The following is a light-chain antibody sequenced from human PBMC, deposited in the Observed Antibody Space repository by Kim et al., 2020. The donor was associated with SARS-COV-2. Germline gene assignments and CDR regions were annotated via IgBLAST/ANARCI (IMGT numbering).Light chain of an antibody. CDR2: DVI. V-gene: IGLV2-14*03. CDR1: SSDVGAYDY. Sequence: GQSITISCTGTSSDVGAYDYVSWYQQYPGKAPKLIIYDVIKRPSGVSDRFSGSKSGNTASLTISGLQAEDEADYYCSSYRSVNTYVFGTGTQLTVL. CDR3: SSYRSVNTYV. J-gene: IGLJ1*01.